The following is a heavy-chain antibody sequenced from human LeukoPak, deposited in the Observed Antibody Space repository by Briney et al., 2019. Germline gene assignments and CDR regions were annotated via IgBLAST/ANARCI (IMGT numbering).Heavy chain of an antibody. J-gene: IGHJ6*02. Sequence: ASVKVSCKASGYTFTSYGISWVRQAPGQGLEWMGWISAYNGNTNYAQKLQGRVTMTTDTSTSTAYMELRSPRSDDTAVYYCARVRRWELLDGMDVWGQGTTVTVSS. D-gene: IGHD1-26*01. CDR2: ISAYNGNT. CDR3: ARVRRWELLDGMDV. CDR1: GYTFTSYG. V-gene: IGHV1-18*01.